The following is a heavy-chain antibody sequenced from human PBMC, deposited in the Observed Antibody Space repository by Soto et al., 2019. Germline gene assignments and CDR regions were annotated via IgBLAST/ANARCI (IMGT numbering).Heavy chain of an antibody. CDR3: AHSVVAGLGYYFDY. V-gene: IGHV2-5*02. D-gene: IGHD6-19*01. CDR1: GFSLSSTRVA. J-gene: IGHJ4*02. CDR2: IYWDDDK. Sequence: QITLKESGPTLVKPTQTLTLTCTFSGFSLSSTRVAVGWIRQPPGKALEWLALIYWDDDKRYSPFLKSRLTITKDTSKNQVVLKMTHMDPVDTATYYCAHSVVAGLGYYFDYWGQGTLVTVSS.